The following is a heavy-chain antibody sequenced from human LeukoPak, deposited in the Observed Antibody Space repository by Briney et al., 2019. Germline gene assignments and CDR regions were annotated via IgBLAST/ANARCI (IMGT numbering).Heavy chain of an antibody. CDR1: GFTFNSYA. J-gene: IGHJ4*02. D-gene: IGHD2-2*02. Sequence: PGGSLRLSCAASGFTFNSYAMQWVRQAPGEGLEYVSGISSDGDATYYANSVKERFIISRDNSRNMLYLQMGSLRAEDMAVYYCARADCSSSSCYTVAYWGQGTLVTVSS. V-gene: IGHV3-64*01. CDR2: ISSDGDAT. CDR3: ARADCSSSSCYTVAY.